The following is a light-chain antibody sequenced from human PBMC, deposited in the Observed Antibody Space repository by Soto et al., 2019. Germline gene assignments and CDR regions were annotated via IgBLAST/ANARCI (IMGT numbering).Light chain of an antibody. V-gene: IGLV1-40*01. CDR1: SSNIGAGYD. J-gene: IGLJ3*02. Sequence: QSVLTQPPSVSGAPGQRVTISCTGSSSNIGAGYDVHWYQQLPGTPPKLLIYDNINRPSGVPDRVSGSKSGTSASLAITGLQAEDEADYHCCSYAGSRTFVFGGGTQLTVL. CDR2: DNI. CDR3: CSYAGSRTFV.